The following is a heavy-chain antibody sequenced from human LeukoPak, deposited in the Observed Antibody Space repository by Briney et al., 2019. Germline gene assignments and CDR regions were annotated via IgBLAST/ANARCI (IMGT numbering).Heavy chain of an antibody. J-gene: IGHJ4*02. D-gene: IGHD6-13*01. Sequence: PSETLSLTCAVYGGSFRGYYWSWIRQPPGKGLEWIGEINHSGSTNYNPSLKSRVTISVDTSKNQFSLKLSSVTAADTAVYYCARVMPQQIAAADYWGQGTLVTVSS. CDR2: INHSGST. CDR3: ARVMPQQIAAADY. V-gene: IGHV4-34*01. CDR1: GGSFRGYY.